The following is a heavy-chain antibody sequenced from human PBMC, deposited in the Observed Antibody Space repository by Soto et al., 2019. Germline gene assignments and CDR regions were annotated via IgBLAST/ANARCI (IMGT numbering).Heavy chain of an antibody. Sequence: SETLSLTCAVSGGSIISSNWWSWVRQPPGKGLEWIGEIYYSGNTNANPSLKSRVTLSLDKSKNHFSLMLSSVTAADTAFYYCALDRSSAGGYRRKWFAPWSPGTSDTVSS. V-gene: IGHV4-4*02. CDR2: IYYSGNT. CDR3: ALDRSSAGGYRRKWFAP. J-gene: IGHJ5*02. D-gene: IGHD5-18*01. CDR1: GGSIISSNW.